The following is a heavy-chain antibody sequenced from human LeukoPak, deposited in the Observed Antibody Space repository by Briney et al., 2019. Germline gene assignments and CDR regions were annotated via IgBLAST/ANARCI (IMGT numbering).Heavy chain of an antibody. J-gene: IGHJ3*02. CDR2: VSSRSSAI. CDR3: ARDRGNEYSSSAGVFEI. CDR1: EFTFSSYA. V-gene: IGHV3-48*01. D-gene: IGHD6-6*01. Sequence: LPGGSLRLSCAASEFTFSSYAMSWVRQTPGKGLEWVSYVSSRSSAIYYADSVKGRFTISRDNAKNSLYLQMNSLRAEDTAVYYGARDRGNEYSSSAGVFEIWGQGTRVTVSS.